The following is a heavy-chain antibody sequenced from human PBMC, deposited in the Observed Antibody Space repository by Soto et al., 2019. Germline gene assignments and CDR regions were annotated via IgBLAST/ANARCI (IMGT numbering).Heavy chain of an antibody. CDR2: IYYSGNT. CDR3: AREGGESSDGLYYFDS. Sequence: PSETLSLTCTVSGGATSSDNYWSWIRQPPGKGLEWIGHIYYSGNTDYNPSLKSRLAISIDTSKNQFSLKLSSVTAADTAVYFCAREGGESSDGLYYFDSWGQGSLVTVSS. J-gene: IGHJ4*02. V-gene: IGHV4-30-4*01. CDR1: GGATSSDNY. D-gene: IGHD3-16*01.